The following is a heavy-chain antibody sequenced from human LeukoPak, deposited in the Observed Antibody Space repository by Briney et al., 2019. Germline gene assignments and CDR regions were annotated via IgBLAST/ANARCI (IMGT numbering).Heavy chain of an antibody. D-gene: IGHD6-19*01. CDR2: IYYSGST. V-gene: IGHV4-39*07. J-gene: IGHJ6*01. Sequence: SETLSLTCTVSGGSISSSSYYWGWIRQPPGKGLEWIGSIYYSGSTYYNPSLLGRVTISLDKSAKQVSLRLTSVTAADTAIYYCARDSSAPRSYFALDVWGQGTTVTVSS. CDR1: GGSISSSSYY. CDR3: ARDSSAPRSYFALDV.